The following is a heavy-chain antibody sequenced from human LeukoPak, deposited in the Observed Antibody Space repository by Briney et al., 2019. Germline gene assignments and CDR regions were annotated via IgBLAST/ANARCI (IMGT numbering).Heavy chain of an antibody. CDR3: ARGPDWEYYFDS. Sequence: PSETLSLTCSVSGGSIINQYWSWIRQPPGKGLEWIGYVYDSANSNYNPSLKTRVTISVDTSKNQFSLRLSSVTAADTAVYYCARGPDWEYYFDSWGQGTLVTVSS. J-gene: IGHJ4*02. V-gene: IGHV4-59*11. CDR1: GGSIINQY. CDR2: VYDSANS. D-gene: IGHD3-9*01.